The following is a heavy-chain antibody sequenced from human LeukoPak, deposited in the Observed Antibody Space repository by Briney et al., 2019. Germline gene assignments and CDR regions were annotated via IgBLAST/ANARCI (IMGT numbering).Heavy chain of an antibody. CDR1: GGSISSYN. CDR2: SYYSGST. Sequence: SETLSLTCTVSGGSISSYNWSWIRQPPGKGLEWIGYSYYSGSTKYNPSLKSRVTISVDKSKNQFSLKLSSVTAADTAIYYCSRGYSYGSYYSDNWGQGTLVTVSS. D-gene: IGHD5-18*01. V-gene: IGHV4-59*01. CDR3: SRGYSYGSYYSDN. J-gene: IGHJ4*02.